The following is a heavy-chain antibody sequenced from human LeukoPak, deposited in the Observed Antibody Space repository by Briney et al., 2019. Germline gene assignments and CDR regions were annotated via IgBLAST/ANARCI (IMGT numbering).Heavy chain of an antibody. J-gene: IGHJ4*02. CDR1: GFTFDDYA. CDR2: ISWNSGSI. V-gene: IGHV3-9*01. Sequence: GGSLRLSCAASGFTFDDYAMHWVRQAPGKGLEWVSGISWNSGSIGYADSVKGRFTISRDNAKNSLYLQMNSLRAEDTAVYYCARDRAPSGSYFFDYWGQGTLVTVSS. D-gene: IGHD1-26*01. CDR3: ARDRAPSGSYFFDY.